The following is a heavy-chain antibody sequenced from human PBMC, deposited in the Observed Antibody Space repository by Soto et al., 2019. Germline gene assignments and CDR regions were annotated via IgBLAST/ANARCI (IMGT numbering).Heavy chain of an antibody. CDR2: INHSGST. V-gene: IGHV4-34*01. CDR3: ARARVHPTAIVVVPAANGDYYYYMDV. J-gene: IGHJ6*03. D-gene: IGHD2-2*01. Sequence: PSETLSLTCAVYGGSFSGYYWSWIRQPPGKGLEWIGEINHSGSTNYNPSLKSRVTISVDTSKNQFSLKLGSVTAADTAVYYCARARVHPTAIVVVPAANGDYYYYMDVWGKGTTVTVSS. CDR1: GGSFSGYY.